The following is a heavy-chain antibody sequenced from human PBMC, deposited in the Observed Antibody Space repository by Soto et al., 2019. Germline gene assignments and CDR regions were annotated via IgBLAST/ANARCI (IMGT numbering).Heavy chain of an antibody. CDR2: IDPSDSYT. CDR1: GYSFTSYW. CDR3: ARGDIVVVVAAHYTFDY. J-gene: IGHJ4*02. V-gene: IGHV5-10-1*01. D-gene: IGHD2-15*01. Sequence: RGESLKISCKGSGYSFTSYWISWVRQMPGKGLEWMGRIDPSDSYTNYSPSFQGHVTISAVKSISTAYLQWSSLKASDTAMYYCARGDIVVVVAAHYTFDYWGQGTLVTVSS.